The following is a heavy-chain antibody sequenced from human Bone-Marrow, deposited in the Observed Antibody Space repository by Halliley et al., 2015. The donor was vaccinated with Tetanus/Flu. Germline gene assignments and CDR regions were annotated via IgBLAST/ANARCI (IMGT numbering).Heavy chain of an antibody. V-gene: IGHV4-30-2*05. D-gene: IGHD3-10*01. J-gene: IGHJ4*02. Sequence: KGLGWFGSIFQSASPFYNPSLKSRITISGDPSKTQFSLKLTSRTAADTAVYYCARGGDSGGLYWGQGILVTVSS. CDR2: IFQSASP. CDR3: ARGGDSGGLY.